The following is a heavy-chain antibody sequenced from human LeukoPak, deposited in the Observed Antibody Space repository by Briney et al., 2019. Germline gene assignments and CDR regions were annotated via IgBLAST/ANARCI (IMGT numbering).Heavy chain of an antibody. CDR2: MSPRGAST. V-gene: IGHV3-11*04. Sequence: GVSLRLFCGVSGFTFRHHYMSWIRQASGRGLEAVSYMSPRGASTVYADSTKGRFTISRDNAKNSLYLQINSLRVEDTAVYYCSREPRLLAYWGQGTLVTVSS. CDR3: SREPRLLAY. CDR1: GFTFRHHY. J-gene: IGHJ4*02. D-gene: IGHD2-15*01.